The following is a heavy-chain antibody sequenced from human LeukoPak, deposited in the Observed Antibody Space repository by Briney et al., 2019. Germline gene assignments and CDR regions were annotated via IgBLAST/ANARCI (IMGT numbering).Heavy chain of an antibody. J-gene: IGHJ5*02. D-gene: IGHD3-10*01. CDR1: GGSISSYY. CDR3: ASFTVVRGVDWFDP. Sequence: PSETLSLTCTVSGGSISSYYWSWIRQPPGKGLEWIGYIYYSGSTNYNPSLKSRVTISVDTSKNQFSLKLSSVTAADTAVYYCASFTVVRGVDWFDPWGQGTLVTVSS. CDR2: IYYSGST. V-gene: IGHV4-59*01.